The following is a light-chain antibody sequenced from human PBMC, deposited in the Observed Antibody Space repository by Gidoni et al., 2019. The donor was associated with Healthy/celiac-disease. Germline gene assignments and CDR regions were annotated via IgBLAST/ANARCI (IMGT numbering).Light chain of an antibody. CDR1: SSNIGAGYD. CDR2: GNS. Sequence: QSVLTQPPSVSGAPGQGVTISCTGSSSNIGAGYDVHWYQQLPGTAPKLLIYGNSNRPSGVPDRFSGSKYGTSASLAITGLQAEDEADYYCQSYDSSLSVVFGGGTKLTVL. CDR3: QSYDSSLSVV. J-gene: IGLJ2*01. V-gene: IGLV1-40*01.